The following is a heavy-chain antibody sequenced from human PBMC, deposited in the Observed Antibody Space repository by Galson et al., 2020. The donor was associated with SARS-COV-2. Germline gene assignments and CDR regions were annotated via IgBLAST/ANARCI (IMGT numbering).Heavy chain of an antibody. Sequence: GESLKISCAGSGLTLRNYDMTWVRQAPGKGLEWVSAMSGSSGTPYYIDSVKGRFTISRDNSKNTLYLQMNSLRAEDTAVYHCATAVDIVTTMYFESWGQGTLVTVSS. V-gene: IGHV3-23*01. D-gene: IGHD5-12*01. J-gene: IGHJ4*02. CDR2: MSGSSGTP. CDR1: GLTLRNYD. CDR3: ATAVDIVTTMYFES.